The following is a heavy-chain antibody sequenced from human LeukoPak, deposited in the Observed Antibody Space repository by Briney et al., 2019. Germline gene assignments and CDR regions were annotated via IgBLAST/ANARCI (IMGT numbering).Heavy chain of an antibody. Sequence: PGGSLRLSCAASGFTFSSYAMSWVRQAPGKGLEWVSAISGSGGSTYYADSVKGRFTISRDNSKNTLYLQMNSLRAEDTAVYYCARESYSGSYHLRAFDIWGRGTMVTVSS. J-gene: IGHJ3*02. D-gene: IGHD1-26*01. V-gene: IGHV3-23*01. CDR1: GFTFSSYA. CDR2: ISGSGGST. CDR3: ARESYSGSYHLRAFDI.